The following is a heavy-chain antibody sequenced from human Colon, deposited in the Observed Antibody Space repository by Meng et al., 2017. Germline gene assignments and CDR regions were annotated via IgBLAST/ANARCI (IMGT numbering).Heavy chain of an antibody. CDR2: INPNSGVT. CDR1: GYTFTTFF. V-gene: IGHV1-2*05. Sequence: QVHLVQSGADVKTPGSSVKISCEASGYTFTTFFLNWVRQTPDQGFEWLGRINPNSGVTNFAQKFQDRVTMTRDTSISTAYMELASLRSDDTGVYYCARMGAGAAFDFWGQGTLVTVSS. CDR3: ARMGAGAAFDF. J-gene: IGHJ4*02. D-gene: IGHD1-26*01.